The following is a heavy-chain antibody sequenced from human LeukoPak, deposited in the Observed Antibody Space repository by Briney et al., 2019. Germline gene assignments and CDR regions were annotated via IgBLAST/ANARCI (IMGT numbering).Heavy chain of an antibody. CDR2: IVPDGGDK. V-gene: IGHV3-7*01. CDR3: ARDRGRGEDY. CDR1: KFTFSSYV. D-gene: IGHD2-21*01. Sequence: GGSLRLSCGASKFTFSSYVMNWVRQAPGKGLEWVANIVPDGGDKYYVDSVKGRFTISRDNAKNSLFLQMNSLRAEDTAVYYCARDRGRGEDYWGQGTLVTVSS. J-gene: IGHJ4*02.